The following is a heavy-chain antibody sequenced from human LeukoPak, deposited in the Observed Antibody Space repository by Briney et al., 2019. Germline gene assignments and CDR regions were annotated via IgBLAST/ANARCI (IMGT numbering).Heavy chain of an antibody. Sequence: SETLSLTCTVSGASISSSYWSWIRQPAGKGLEWIGRLYTTGSTDYNPSLRSRVTMSVDTSKNQFSLKLNSVTAADTAVYYCAKLGGGYCSGTSCHGYYYYYMDVWGKGTTVTVSS. V-gene: IGHV4-4*07. J-gene: IGHJ6*03. CDR3: AKLGGGYCSGTSCHGYYYYYMDV. D-gene: IGHD2-2*03. CDR1: GASISSSY. CDR2: LYTTGST.